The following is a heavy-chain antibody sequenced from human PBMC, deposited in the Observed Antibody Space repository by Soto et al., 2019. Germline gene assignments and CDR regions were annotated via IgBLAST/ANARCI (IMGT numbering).Heavy chain of an antibody. V-gene: IGHV4-59*01. CDR2: IYYSGST. D-gene: IGHD2-2*01. J-gene: IGHJ3*02. Sequence: SETLSLTCTVSGGSISSYYWSWIRQPPGKGLEWIGYIYYSGSTNYNPSLKSRVTISVDTSKNQFSLKLSSVTAADTAVYYCARVGDIVVVPAAMSAFDIWGQGTMVTVS. CDR1: GGSISSYY. CDR3: ARVGDIVVVPAAMSAFDI.